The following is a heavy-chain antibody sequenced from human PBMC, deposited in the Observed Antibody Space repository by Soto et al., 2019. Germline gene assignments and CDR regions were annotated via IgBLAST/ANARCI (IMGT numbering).Heavy chain of an antibody. CDR1: GFTFGTTD. J-gene: IGHJ5*02. CDR3: VKNSGWFNT. V-gene: IGHV3-23*01. D-gene: IGHD3-10*01. CDR2: IDGSGGIT. Sequence: QLLQSGGGLVQPGGSLTLSCAASGFTFGTTDMSWVRQAPGEGLEWVSTIDGSGGITYYADSAKGRFTISRDNSRNTVYLQINSLRGDDTALYYCVKNSGWFNTWGQGALVTVSS.